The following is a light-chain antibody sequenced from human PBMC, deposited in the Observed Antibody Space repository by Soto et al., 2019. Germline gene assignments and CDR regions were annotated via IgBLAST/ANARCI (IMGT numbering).Light chain of an antibody. CDR1: QSVSSSY. Sequence: EIVLTQSPGTLSLSPGERATLSCRASQSVSSSYLAWYQQKPGQAPRLLIYGASNRATGIRDRFSGSGSGADFTLTISRLEPEDFAVYYCQQCGSSSWTFGQGTKVEIK. CDR3: QQCGSSSWT. V-gene: IGKV3-20*01. CDR2: GAS. J-gene: IGKJ1*01.